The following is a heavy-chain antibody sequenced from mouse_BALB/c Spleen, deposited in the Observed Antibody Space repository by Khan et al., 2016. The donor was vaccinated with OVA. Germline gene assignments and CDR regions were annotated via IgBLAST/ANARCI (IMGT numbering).Heavy chain of an antibody. CDR2: IYPGTDNI. D-gene: IGHD3-2*02. V-gene: IGHV1-76*01. CDR3: AREEALYYFDY. CDR1: GYIFTSYW. J-gene: IGHJ2*01. Sequence: QVQLKQSGAELVRPGASVKLSCKTSGYIFTSYWIHWVKQRSGQGLEWIARIYPGTDNIYYNEKLTDRATLTADKSSNTAYMQLSSLKSGDSAVYFCAREEALYYFDYWGQGTTLTVSS.